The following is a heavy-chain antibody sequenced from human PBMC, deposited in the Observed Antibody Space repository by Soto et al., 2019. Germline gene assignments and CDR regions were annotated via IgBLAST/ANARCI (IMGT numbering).Heavy chain of an antibody. V-gene: IGHV3-33*01. Sequence: QVQLVESGGGVVQPGRSLRLSCAASGFTFSSYGMHWVRQAPGKGLEWVAVIWYDGSNKYYADSVKGRFTISRDNSKNTLYLQMNSLGAEDTAVYYCARDPGYCSSTSCLGWFDPWGQGTLVTVSS. J-gene: IGHJ5*02. CDR3: ARDPGYCSSTSCLGWFDP. CDR2: IWYDGSNK. CDR1: GFTFSSYG. D-gene: IGHD2-2*01.